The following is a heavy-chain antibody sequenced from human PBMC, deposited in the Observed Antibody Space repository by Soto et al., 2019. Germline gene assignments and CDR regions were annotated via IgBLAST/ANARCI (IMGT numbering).Heavy chain of an antibody. Sequence: NPSETLSLTCAVYGGSFSGYYWSWIRQPPGKGLEWIGEINHSGSTNYNPSLKSRVTVSVDTSKDQFSLKLSSVTAADTAVYYCARERFGIQLWLRGRWFDPWGQGTLVTVSS. CDR2: INHSGST. CDR3: ARERFGIQLWLRGRWFDP. CDR1: GGSFSGYY. V-gene: IGHV4-34*01. D-gene: IGHD5-18*01. J-gene: IGHJ5*02.